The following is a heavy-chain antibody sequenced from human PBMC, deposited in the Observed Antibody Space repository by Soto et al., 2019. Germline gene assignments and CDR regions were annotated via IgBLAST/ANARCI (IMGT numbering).Heavy chain of an antibody. J-gene: IGHJ4*02. CDR1: GYTFPNYA. Sequence: QVQLVQSGAEEKKPGASVKVSCKASGYTFPNYAIHWVRQAPGKRLEWMGWINAGNGNIKYSQKFQDRVTITRDTSASTAYMELSSLRSEDTAVYYCARSSGYYSFDYWGQGTLVTVSS. CDR2: INAGNGNI. CDR3: ARSSGYYSFDY. V-gene: IGHV1-3*05. D-gene: IGHD3-22*01.